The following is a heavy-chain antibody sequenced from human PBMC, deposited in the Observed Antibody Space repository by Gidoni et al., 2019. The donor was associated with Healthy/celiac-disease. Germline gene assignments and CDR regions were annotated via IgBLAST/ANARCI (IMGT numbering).Heavy chain of an antibody. V-gene: IGHV4-59*01. J-gene: IGHJ4*02. CDR3: ASVSGYDSPLSY. D-gene: IGHD5-12*01. CDR1: GGSISSYY. CDR2: IYYSGST. Sequence: QVQLQESGPGLVKPSETLSLTCTVSGGSISSYYWSWIRQPPGKGLEWIGYIYYSGSTNYNPSLKSRVTISVDTSKNQFSLKLSSVTAADTAVYYCASVSGYDSPLSYWGQGTLVTVSS.